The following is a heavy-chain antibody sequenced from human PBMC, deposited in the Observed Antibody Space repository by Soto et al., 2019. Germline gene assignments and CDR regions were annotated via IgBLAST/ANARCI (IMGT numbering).Heavy chain of an antibody. J-gene: IGHJ4*02. V-gene: IGHV4-30-4*01. CDR3: AQKDYGTGAHRI. CDR2: IYYSEND. Sequence: QVQLQESGPRLVKPSQTLSLTCTVSGDSISSVFYYWSWIRQPPGKGLEWIGYIYYSENDYYNPSLKTRVSMSVYTYKNQVSLRLTSEYSADTAVYYCAQKDYGTGAHRIWGQGNLFPVSS. D-gene: IGHD3-10*01. CDR1: GDSISSVFYY.